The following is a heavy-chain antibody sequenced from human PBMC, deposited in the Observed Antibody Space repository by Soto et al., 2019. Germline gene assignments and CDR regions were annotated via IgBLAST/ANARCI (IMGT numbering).Heavy chain of an antibody. CDR3: ARVASDYINSADH. CDR1: GFIFNAYA. J-gene: IGHJ4*02. D-gene: IGHD4-4*01. V-gene: IGHV3-23*01. Sequence: EVQLLESGGGLVQPGGSLRLSCAASGFIFNAYAMTWVRQAPGKGREWVSAIGGSGGNTYYAAAVKGRFTISRDNSKDTVDLEMNRLRVDETAVYFCARVASDYINSADHWGQGILVTVSS. CDR2: IGGSGGNT.